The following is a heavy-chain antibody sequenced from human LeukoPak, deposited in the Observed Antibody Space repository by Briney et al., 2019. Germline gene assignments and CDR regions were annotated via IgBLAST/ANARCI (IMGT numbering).Heavy chain of an antibody. D-gene: IGHD5-18*01. Sequence: SETLSLTCAVYGGSFSGYYWSWIRQPPGKGLEWIGEINHSGSTNYNPSLKSRVTISVETSKNQFSLKLSSVTAADTAVYYCARGPRGYSWDWGQGTLVTVSS. V-gene: IGHV4-34*01. J-gene: IGHJ4*02. CDR2: INHSGST. CDR3: ARGPRGYSWD. CDR1: GGSFSGYY.